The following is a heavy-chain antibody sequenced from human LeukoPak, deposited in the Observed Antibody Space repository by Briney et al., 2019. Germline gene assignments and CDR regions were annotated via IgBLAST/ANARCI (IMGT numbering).Heavy chain of an antibody. V-gene: IGHV3-30*02. J-gene: IGHJ6*03. CDR3: AKVFSITDYYYMDV. Sequence: GGPLRLSCAASGFTFSSYGMHWVRQAPGKGLEWVAFIRYDGSNKYYADSVKGRFTISRDNSKNTLDLQMNSLRAEDTAVYYCAKVFSITDYYYMDVWGKGTTVTVSS. CDR2: IRYDGSNK. CDR1: GFTFSSYG.